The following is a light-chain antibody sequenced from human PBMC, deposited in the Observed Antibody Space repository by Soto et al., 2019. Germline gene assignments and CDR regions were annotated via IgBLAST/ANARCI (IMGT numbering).Light chain of an antibody. V-gene: IGLV2-14*01. J-gene: IGLJ3*02. Sequence: QSVLTQPASVSGSPGQSITISCSGTSSDVGGHNYVSWFQQHAGKAPKFLIYEVRNRPSGVSDRFSGSKSGNTASLTISGLQAEDEADYYCSSSTSSYTWVFGGGTKVTVL. CDR1: SSDVGGHNY. CDR2: EVR. CDR3: SSSTSSYTWV.